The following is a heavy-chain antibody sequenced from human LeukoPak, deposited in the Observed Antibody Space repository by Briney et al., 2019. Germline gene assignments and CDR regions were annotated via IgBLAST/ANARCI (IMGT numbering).Heavy chain of an antibody. CDR1: GGSISSYY. D-gene: IGHD5-24*01. CDR3: ARRRDGYNEDFFDY. CDR2: IYYSGST. V-gene: IGHV4-59*08. J-gene: IGHJ4*02. Sequence: PSETLSLTCTVSGGSISSYYWSWIRQPPGKGLEWIGYIYYSGSTNYNPSLKSRVTISLDTSRNQFSLKLSSVTAADTAVYYCARRRDGYNEDFFDYWGQETLVTVSS.